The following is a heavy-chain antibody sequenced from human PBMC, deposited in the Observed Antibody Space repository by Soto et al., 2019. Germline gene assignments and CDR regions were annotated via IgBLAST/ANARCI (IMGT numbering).Heavy chain of an antibody. CDR3: ARVAGSVFDY. J-gene: IGHJ4*02. Sequence: QVQLQESGPGLVKPSQTLSLTCTVSGGSISSGGYYWSWIRQHPGKGLEWIGYIYYSGSTYYNPSLTSRVTISVDTAKNQFSMKLSSVTAADTAVYDCARVAGSVFDYWGQGTLVTVSS. CDR1: GGSISSGGYY. CDR2: IYYSGST. V-gene: IGHV4-31*03. D-gene: IGHD2-15*01.